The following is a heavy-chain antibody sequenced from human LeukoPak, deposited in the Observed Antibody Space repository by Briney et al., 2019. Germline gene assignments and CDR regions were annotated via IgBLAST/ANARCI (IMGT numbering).Heavy chain of an antibody. CDR3: AREYYDFWSGYYSGYY. Sequence: GGSLRLSCAASGFTFSSYWMHWVRQAPGKGLVWVSRINSDGSSTSYADSVKGRFTISRDNAKNTLYLQMNSLRAEDTAVYYCAREYYDFWSGYYSGYYWGQGTLVTVSS. CDR2: INSDGSST. J-gene: IGHJ4*02. V-gene: IGHV3-74*01. CDR1: GFTFSSYW. D-gene: IGHD3-3*01.